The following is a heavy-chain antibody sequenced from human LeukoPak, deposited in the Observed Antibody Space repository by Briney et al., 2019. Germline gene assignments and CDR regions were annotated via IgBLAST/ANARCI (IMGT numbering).Heavy chain of an antibody. Sequence: GGSLRLSCAASGFTFSSFFMSWVRQAPGKGLEWVSSISDSGGSTYYADSVKGRFTISRDNSKNTLYLQMNSLRAEDTAVYYCAKGVEWLLAKIDYWGQGTLVTVSS. D-gene: IGHD3-3*01. V-gene: IGHV3-23*01. CDR2: ISDSGGST. CDR3: AKGVEWLLAKIDY. CDR1: GFTFSSFF. J-gene: IGHJ4*02.